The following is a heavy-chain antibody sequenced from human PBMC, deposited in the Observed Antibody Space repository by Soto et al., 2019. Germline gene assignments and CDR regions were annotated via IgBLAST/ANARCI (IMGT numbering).Heavy chain of an antibody. CDR2: IFYSGST. J-gene: IGHJ4*02. Sequence: QVQLQESGPGLVKPSETLSLTCTVSGGSISSYYWSWIRQPPGKGLEWIGYIFYSGSTNYNPSLTTTVIISVDTSKNHFSLNLTSVTAADTAVYCCARRYGYSFDFWGQGTLVTVSS. CDR1: GGSISSYY. CDR3: ARRYGYSFDF. V-gene: IGHV4-59*01. D-gene: IGHD4-4*01.